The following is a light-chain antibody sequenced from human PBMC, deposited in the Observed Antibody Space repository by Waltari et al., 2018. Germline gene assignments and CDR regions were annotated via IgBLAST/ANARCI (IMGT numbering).Light chain of an antibody. CDR2: ADS. J-gene: IGLJ1*01. Sequence: SFELTQPSSVSVSPGQTASIACSGDHLGSKWTSWYQQKAGQSPLLVIYADSERPSGVPGRFSAARSGDTVTLNISGTQDLDEADYYCQTWDSNIFVFGPGTKVTVL. CDR3: QTWDSNIFV. CDR1: HLGSKW. V-gene: IGLV3-1*01.